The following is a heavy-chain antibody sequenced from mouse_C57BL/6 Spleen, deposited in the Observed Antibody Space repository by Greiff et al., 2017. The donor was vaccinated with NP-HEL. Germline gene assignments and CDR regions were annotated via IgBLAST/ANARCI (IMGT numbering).Heavy chain of an antibody. CDR2: IDPSDSYT. Sequence: VQLQESGAELVMPGASVKLSCKASGYTFTSYWMHWVKQRPGQGLEWIGEIDPSDSYTNYNQKFKGKSTLTVDKSSSTAYMQLSSLTSEDSAVYYCAALLLRKGAMDYWGQGTSVTVSS. CDR3: AALLLRKGAMDY. V-gene: IGHV1-69*01. D-gene: IGHD1-1*01. CDR1: GYTFTSYW. J-gene: IGHJ4*01.